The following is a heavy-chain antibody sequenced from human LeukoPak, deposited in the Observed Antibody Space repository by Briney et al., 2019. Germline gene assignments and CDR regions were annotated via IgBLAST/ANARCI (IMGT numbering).Heavy chain of an antibody. V-gene: IGHV3-64*01. CDR3: ARGGQSKYDSSGYLNYFDY. Sequence: PGGSLRLSCAASGFTVSSNYMSWVRQAPGKGLEYVSSISSNGGSTYYANSVKGRFTISRDNSKNTLYLQMGSLRAEDMAVYYCARGGQSKYDSSGYLNYFDYWGQGTLVTVSS. CDR2: ISSNGGST. D-gene: IGHD3-22*01. J-gene: IGHJ4*02. CDR1: GFTVSSNY.